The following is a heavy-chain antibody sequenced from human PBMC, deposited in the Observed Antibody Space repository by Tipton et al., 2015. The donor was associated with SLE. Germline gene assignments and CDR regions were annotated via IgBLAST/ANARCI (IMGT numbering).Heavy chain of an antibody. V-gene: IGHV4-59*01. CDR1: GGSISTYY. CDR3: ARAEGSWDAFDI. D-gene: IGHD2-15*01. J-gene: IGHJ3*02. Sequence: LTCTVSGGSISTYYWSWIRQPPKQGLEWIGWIYYSGSTNYNPSLKSRVTISVDTSKNQFSLKLSSVTAADTAVYYCARAEGSWDAFDIWGQGTMVTVSS. CDR2: IYYSGST.